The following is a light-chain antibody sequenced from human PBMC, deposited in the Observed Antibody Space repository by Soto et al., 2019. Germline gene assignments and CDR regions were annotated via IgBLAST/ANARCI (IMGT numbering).Light chain of an antibody. CDR1: SSDVGGYNY. CDR3: SSYAGSNNQV. Sequence: QSALTQPPSASGSPGQSVTISCTGTSSDVGGYNYVSWYQQHPGRAPKLMIYEVSKRPSGVPDRFSGSKSGNTASLTVSGLQTEDEADYYCSSYAGSNNQVFGTGTKLTDL. V-gene: IGLV2-8*01. CDR2: EVS. J-gene: IGLJ1*01.